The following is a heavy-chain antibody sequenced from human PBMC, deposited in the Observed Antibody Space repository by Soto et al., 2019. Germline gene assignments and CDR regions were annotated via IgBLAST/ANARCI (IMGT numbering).Heavy chain of an antibody. J-gene: IGHJ4*02. CDR1: AFTCNNYA. D-gene: IGHD3-22*01. Sequence: EVQLLESGGGLVQPGGSLSLSCAASAFTCNNYAMSWVRQAPGKGLEWGSGIGGSGRTTYYADSVKVRFTISRDNSNNTLFLQMNSLRAEDTAVYYCAKSRYSDSSGDFSDYWGQGTLVTVSS. CDR3: AKSRYSDSSGDFSDY. V-gene: IGHV3-23*01. CDR2: IGGSGRTT.